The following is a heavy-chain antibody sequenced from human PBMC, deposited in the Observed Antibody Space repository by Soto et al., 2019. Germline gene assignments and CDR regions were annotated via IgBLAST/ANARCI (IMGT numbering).Heavy chain of an antibody. CDR1: GGSISSGDYY. J-gene: IGHJ3*02. V-gene: IGHV4-30-4*01. Sequence: ASETLSLTCTVSGGSISSGDYYWSWIRQPPGKGLEWIGYIYYSGSTYYNPSLKSRVTISVDTSKNQFSLKLSSVTAADTAVYYCAREAHYDFWSGYYPDAFDIWGQGTMVT. D-gene: IGHD3-3*01. CDR2: IYYSGST. CDR3: AREAHYDFWSGYYPDAFDI.